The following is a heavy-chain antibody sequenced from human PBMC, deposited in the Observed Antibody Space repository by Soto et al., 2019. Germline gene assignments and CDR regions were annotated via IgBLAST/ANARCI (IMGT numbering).Heavy chain of an antibody. CDR3: AWTLTYYYDSSGYSYFDY. CDR1: GFSLSTSGMR. D-gene: IGHD3-22*01. Sequence: SGPTLVNPTQTLTLACTFSGFSLSTSGMRVSWIRQPPGKALEWLARIDWDDDKFYSTSLKTRLTISKDTSKNQVVLTMTNMDPVDTATYYCAWTLTYYYDSSGYSYFDYWGQGTLVTVSS. J-gene: IGHJ4*02. V-gene: IGHV2-70*04. CDR2: IDWDDDK.